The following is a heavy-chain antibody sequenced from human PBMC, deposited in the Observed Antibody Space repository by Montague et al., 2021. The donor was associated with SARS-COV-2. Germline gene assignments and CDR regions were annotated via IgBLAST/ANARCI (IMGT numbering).Heavy chain of an antibody. CDR1: GGSISSSSYY. D-gene: IGHD6-19*01. CDR3: ARQENSSGWFKPDAFDI. V-gene: IGHV4-39*01. Sequence: SETLSLTCTVSGGSISSSSYYWGWIRKPPGKGLEWIGNIYYSGSAYYNPSLKSRVTISVDTSKNQFSLKLSSVTAADTAVYYCARQENSSGWFKPDAFDIWGQGTMVTVSS. J-gene: IGHJ3*02. CDR2: IYYSGSA.